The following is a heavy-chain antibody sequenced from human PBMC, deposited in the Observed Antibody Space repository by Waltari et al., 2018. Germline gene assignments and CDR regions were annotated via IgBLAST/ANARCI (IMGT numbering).Heavy chain of an antibody. CDR2: ISGSGGST. CDR3: ATYCGGDCYIPLDY. D-gene: IGHD2-21*02. V-gene: IGHV3-23*01. Sequence: EVQLLESGGGLVQPGGSLRLSCAASGFTFSSYAMSWVRQAPGKGLELVSAISGSGGSTYYADSVKCRFTISRDNSKNTLYLQMNSLRAEDTAVYYCATYCGGDCYIPLDYWGQGTLVTVSS. CDR1: GFTFSSYA. J-gene: IGHJ4*02.